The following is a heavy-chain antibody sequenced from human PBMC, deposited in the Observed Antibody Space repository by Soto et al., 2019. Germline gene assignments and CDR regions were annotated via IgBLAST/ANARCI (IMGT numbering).Heavy chain of an antibody. J-gene: IGHJ4*02. V-gene: IGHV3-30-3*01. CDR3: AREGTGTTIGSYYFDY. D-gene: IGHD1-7*01. CDR1: GFTFSSYA. Sequence: QVQLVESGGGVVQPGRSLRLSCAASGFTFSSYAMHWVRQAPGKGLEWAAVISYDGSNKYYADSVKGRFTISRDNSKNTLYLQMNSLRAEDTAVYYCAREGTGTTIGSYYFDYWGQGTLVTVSS. CDR2: ISYDGSNK.